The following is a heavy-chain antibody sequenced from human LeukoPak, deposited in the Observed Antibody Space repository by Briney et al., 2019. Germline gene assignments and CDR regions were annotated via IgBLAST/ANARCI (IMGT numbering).Heavy chain of an antibody. Sequence: EASVKVSCKASGYTFTGYYMHWVRQAPGQGLEWMGWINPNSGGTNYAQKFQGRVTMTRDTSISTAYMELSRLRSDDTAVYYCARDRYDFWSGYYGNWFDPWGQGTLVTVSS. CDR3: ARDRYDFWSGYYGNWFDP. J-gene: IGHJ5*02. V-gene: IGHV1-2*02. D-gene: IGHD3-3*01. CDR1: GYTFTGYY. CDR2: INPNSGGT.